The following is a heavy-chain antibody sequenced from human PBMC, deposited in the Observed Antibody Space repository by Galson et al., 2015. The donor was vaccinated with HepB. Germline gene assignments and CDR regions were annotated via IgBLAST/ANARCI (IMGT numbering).Heavy chain of an antibody. D-gene: IGHD2-2*01. CDR2: ISYDGSNK. Sequence: SLRLSCAASGFTFSSYSMHWVRQAPGKGLEWVAVISYDGSNKRYVDSVQGRFTISRDNSKNTLYLQMNSLRAADTAVYYCARDVRYRLLWAYVFNYWGQGTLVTVSS. CDR1: GFTFSSYS. V-gene: IGHV3-30-3*01. J-gene: IGHJ4*02. CDR3: ARDVRYRLLWAYVFNY.